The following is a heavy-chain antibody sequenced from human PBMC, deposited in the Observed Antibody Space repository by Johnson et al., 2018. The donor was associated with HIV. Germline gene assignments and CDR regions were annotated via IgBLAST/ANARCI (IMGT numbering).Heavy chain of an antibody. V-gene: IGHV3-66*03. Sequence: VQLVESGGGLIQPGGSLRLSCAASGFTVSSNYMSWVRQAPWKGLEWVSVIYSGGSTYYADSVKGRFTISRDNSKNTLYLQMNSLRAEDTAVYYCANDVIAAAGKGRANRSAFDIWGQGTMVTVSS. J-gene: IGHJ3*02. D-gene: IGHD6-13*01. CDR2: IYSGGST. CDR1: GFTVSSNY. CDR3: ANDVIAAAGKGRANRSAFDI.